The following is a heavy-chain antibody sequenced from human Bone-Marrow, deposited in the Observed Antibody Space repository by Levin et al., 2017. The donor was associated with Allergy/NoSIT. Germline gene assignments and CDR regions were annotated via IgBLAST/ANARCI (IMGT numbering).Heavy chain of an antibody. D-gene: IGHD5-12*01. CDR3: ARGERSESGYDVEYFQH. V-gene: IGHV1-69*13. J-gene: IGHJ1*01. CDR2: IIPIFGTA. Sequence: SVKVSCKASGGTFSSYAISWVRQAPGQGLEWMGGIIPIFGTANYAQKFQGRVTITADESTSTAYMELSSLRSEDTAVYYCARGERSESGYDVEYFQHWGQGTLVTVSS. CDR1: GGTFSSYA.